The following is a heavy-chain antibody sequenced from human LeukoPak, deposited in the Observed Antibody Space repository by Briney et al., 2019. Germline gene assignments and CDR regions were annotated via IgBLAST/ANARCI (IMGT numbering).Heavy chain of an antibody. CDR1: GFTFSSYA. J-gene: IGHJ5*02. D-gene: IGHD6-19*01. V-gene: IGHV3-23*01. CDR3: ARHPKQWLVPGAWFDP. Sequence: PGGSLRLSCAASGFTFSSYAMSWVRQAPGKGLEWVSAISGSGGSTYYADSVKGRFTISRDNSKNTLYLQMNSLRAEDTAVYYCARHPKQWLVPGAWFDPWGQGTLVTVSS. CDR2: ISGSGGST.